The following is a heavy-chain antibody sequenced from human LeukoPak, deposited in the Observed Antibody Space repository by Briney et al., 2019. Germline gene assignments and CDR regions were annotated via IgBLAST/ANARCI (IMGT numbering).Heavy chain of an antibody. CDR2: IWYDGSNK. Sequence: GRSLRLSCAASGFTFGSYGMHWVRQAPGRGLEWVAVIWYDGSNKYYVDSVKGRFTISRDNSKKTLYLQMNNLRAEDTAVYYCARKKRVDTDSIMVYYYYAMDVWGQGTTVTVSS. V-gene: IGHV3-33*01. CDR3: ARKKRVDTDSIMVYYYYAMDV. D-gene: IGHD5-18*01. J-gene: IGHJ6*02. CDR1: GFTFGSYG.